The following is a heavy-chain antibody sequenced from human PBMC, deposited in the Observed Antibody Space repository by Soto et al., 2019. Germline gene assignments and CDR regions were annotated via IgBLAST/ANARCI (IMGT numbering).Heavy chain of an antibody. CDR3: ASSSPESSGYYGGTCGS. D-gene: IGHD3-22*01. V-gene: IGHV3-30*03. CDR1: GFTFSTYG. CDR2: ISNDGSKK. Sequence: GGALRLSCSASGFTFSTYGMYWVRQAPGKGLEWVAVISNDGSKKYHGDSVKGRFTISRDNSKNTLYLEMSGLRAEDTAVYYCASSSPESSGYYGGTCGSWGQGTLVTVSS. J-gene: IGHJ5*02.